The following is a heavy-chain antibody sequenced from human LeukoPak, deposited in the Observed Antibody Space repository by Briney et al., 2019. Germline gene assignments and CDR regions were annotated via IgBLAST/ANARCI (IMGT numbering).Heavy chain of an antibody. D-gene: IGHD2-2*01. V-gene: IGHV3-23*01. CDR1: GFTFSTYY. CDR3: AKSFRSTSLDY. CDR2: ISGSGDST. J-gene: IGHJ4*02. Sequence: PGGSLRLSCAASGFTFSTYYMNWVRQAPGKGLEWVSAISGSGDSTYYADSVKGRFTISRDNSRNTLYLQMNSLRAGDTAVYYCAKSFRSTSLDYWGQGTLVTVSS.